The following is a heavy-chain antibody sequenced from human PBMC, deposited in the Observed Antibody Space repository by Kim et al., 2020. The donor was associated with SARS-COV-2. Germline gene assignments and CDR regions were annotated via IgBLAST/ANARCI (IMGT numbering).Heavy chain of an antibody. D-gene: IGHD3-3*01. V-gene: IGHV3-9*01. CDR2: ISWNSGSI. CDR3: AKGELFGVVITRYDMDV. J-gene: IGHJ6*02. CDR1: GFTFDDYA. Sequence: GGSLRLSCAASGFTFDDYAMHWVRQAPGKGLEWVSGISWNSGSIGYADSVKGRFTISRDNAKNSLYLQMNSLRAEDTALYYCAKGELFGVVITRYDMDVWGQGTTVTVSS.